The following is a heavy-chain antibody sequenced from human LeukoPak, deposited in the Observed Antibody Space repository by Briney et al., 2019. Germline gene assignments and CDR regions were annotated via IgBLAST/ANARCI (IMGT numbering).Heavy chain of an antibody. CDR3: AREGSSSWPFDY. V-gene: IGHV1-18*01. Sequence: ASVKVSCKASGYTFTSHGISWVRQAPGQGLEWMGWISTYNGNTNYAQKLQGRVSMTTDTSTSTAYMDLSRLRSDDTAVYYCAREGSSSWPFDYWGQGTLVTVSS. J-gene: IGHJ4*02. D-gene: IGHD6-13*01. CDR1: GYTFTSHG. CDR2: ISTYNGNT.